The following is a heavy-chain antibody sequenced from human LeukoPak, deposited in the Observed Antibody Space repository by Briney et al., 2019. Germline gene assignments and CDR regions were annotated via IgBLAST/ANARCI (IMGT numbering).Heavy chain of an antibody. CDR1: GVSIRSDTYY. CDR3: ARLWDSTGLYFYYYMDV. D-gene: IGHD6-25*01. CDR2: YHNGNS. Sequence: PSETPSLTCIVSGVSIRSDTYYWGWIRQPPGKGLEWIGNYHNGNSYYNPSLKSRVTISEDTSGNQFSLRVTSVTAADTAVYYCARLWDSTGLYFYYYMDVWGEGTTVTVSS. V-gene: IGHV4-39*01. J-gene: IGHJ6*03.